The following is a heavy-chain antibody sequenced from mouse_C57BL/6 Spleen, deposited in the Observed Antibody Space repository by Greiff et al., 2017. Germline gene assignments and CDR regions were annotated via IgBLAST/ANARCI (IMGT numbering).Heavy chain of an antibody. D-gene: IGHD2-2*01. V-gene: IGHV5-17*01. J-gene: IGHJ2*01. Sequence: EVQLQESGGGLVKPGGSLKLSCAASGFTFSDYGMHWVRQAPEKGLEWVAYISSGSSTIYYADTVKGRFTISRDNAKNTLFLQMTSLRSEDTAMYYCARQDGYDFDYWGQGTTLTVSS. CDR2: ISSGSSTI. CDR3: ARQDGYDFDY. CDR1: GFTFSDYG.